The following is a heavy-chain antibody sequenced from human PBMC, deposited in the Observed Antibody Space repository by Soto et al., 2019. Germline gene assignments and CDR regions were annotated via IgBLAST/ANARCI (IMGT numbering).Heavy chain of an antibody. J-gene: IGHJ4*02. V-gene: IGHV4-31*03. CDR1: GGSISSGGYY. D-gene: IGHD3-10*01. CDR2: IYYSRST. CDR3: ARLVRGVIKVAFDY. Sequence: QVQLQESGPGLVKPSQTLSLTCTVSGGSISSGGYYWSWIRQHPGKGLEWIGYIYYSRSTYYNPSLKSRVTISVDTSKNQFSLKLSSVTAADTAVYYCARLVRGVIKVAFDYWGQGTLVTVSS.